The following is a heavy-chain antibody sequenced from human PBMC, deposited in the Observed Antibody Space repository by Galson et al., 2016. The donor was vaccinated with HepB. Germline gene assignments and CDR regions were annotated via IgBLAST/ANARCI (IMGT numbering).Heavy chain of an antibody. CDR1: GFTFSSYA. V-gene: IGHV3-30*09. Sequence: SLRLSCAASGFTFSSYAMHWVRQAPGKGLEWLASISRDGMDRYYEDSVRGRFALSRDNSKSTHYLQMNSLRVEDTAVYYCACPTGGNWTDYWGQGTLVTVSS. CDR2: ISRDGMDR. D-gene: IGHD1-1*01. J-gene: IGHJ4*02. CDR3: ACPTGGNWTDY.